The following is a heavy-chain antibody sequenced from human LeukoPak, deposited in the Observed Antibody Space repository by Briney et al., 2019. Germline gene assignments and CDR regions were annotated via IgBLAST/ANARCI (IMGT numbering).Heavy chain of an antibody. D-gene: IGHD3-22*01. Sequence: SVKVSCKASGGTFSSYAISWVRQAPGQGLQWMGGIIPIFGTANYAQKFQGRVTITTDESTSTAYMELSSLRSEDTAVYYCARTRATYYYDSSGYYDYWGQGTLVTVSS. CDR2: IIPIFGTA. V-gene: IGHV1-69*05. CDR1: GGTFSSYA. J-gene: IGHJ4*02. CDR3: ARTRATYYYDSSGYYDY.